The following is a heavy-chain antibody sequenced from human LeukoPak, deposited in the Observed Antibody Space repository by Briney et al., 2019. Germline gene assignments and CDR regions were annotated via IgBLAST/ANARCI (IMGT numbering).Heavy chain of an antibody. CDR1: GFTFSSYA. J-gene: IGHJ4*02. V-gene: IGHV3-23*01. Sequence: GGSLRLSCAASGFTFSSYAMSWVRQAPGKGLEWVSAISGSGGSTYYADSVKGRFTISRDNSKNTLYLQMNSLRAEDTAVYYCAKDQSNIQLWLLFDYWGQGTLVTVSS. CDR3: AKDQSNIQLWLLFDY. D-gene: IGHD5-18*01. CDR2: ISGSGGST.